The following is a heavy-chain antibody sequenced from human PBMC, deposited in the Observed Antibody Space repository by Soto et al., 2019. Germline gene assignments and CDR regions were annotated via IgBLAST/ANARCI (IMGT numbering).Heavy chain of an antibody. CDR2: ISSSSSYI. V-gene: IGHV3-21*01. J-gene: IGHJ6*02. Sequence: EVQLVESGGGLVKPGGSLRLSCAASGFTFSSYSMNWVRQAPGKGLEWVSSISSSSSYIYYADSVKGRFTISRDNAKNSLYLQLNSLRAEDTAVYYFARDLEPSYGMDVWGQGTTVTLSS. CDR1: GFTFSSYS. CDR3: ARDLEPSYGMDV.